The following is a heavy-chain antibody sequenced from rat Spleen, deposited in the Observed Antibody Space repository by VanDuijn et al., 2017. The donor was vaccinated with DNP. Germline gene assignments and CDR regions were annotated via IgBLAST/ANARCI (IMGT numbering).Heavy chain of an antibody. V-gene: IGHV5S13*01. CDR1: GFTFSNYD. CDR2: ITNSGGST. Sequence: EVQLVESGGGLVQPGRSLKLSCAASGFTFSNYDMAWVRQAPTKGLEWVASITNSGGSTYYRDSVKGRFMISRDDTKNTLSLQMDSLRSEDTATYYCARWNDYFDYWGQGVMVTVSS. CDR3: ARWNDYFDY. J-gene: IGHJ2*01.